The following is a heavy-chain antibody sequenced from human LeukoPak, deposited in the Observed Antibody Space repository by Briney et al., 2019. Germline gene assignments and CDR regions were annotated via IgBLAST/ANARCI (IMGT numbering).Heavy chain of an antibody. CDR1: GGSFSGYY. Sequence: SETLSLTCAVYGGSFSGYYWSWIRQPPGKGLEWIGEINHSGSTNYNPSVESRVTISVDTSKKQISLNLSSVTAADTAVYYCARHPYDYYYMDVWGKGTTVTISS. V-gene: IGHV4-34*01. CDR3: ARHPYDYYYMDV. J-gene: IGHJ6*03. CDR2: INHSGST.